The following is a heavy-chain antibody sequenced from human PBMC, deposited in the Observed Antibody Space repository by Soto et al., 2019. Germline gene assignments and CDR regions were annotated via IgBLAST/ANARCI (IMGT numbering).Heavy chain of an antibody. CDR2: ISSSSSTI. CDR1: GFTFSSYS. V-gene: IGHV3-48*04. Sequence: GGSLRLSCAASGFTFSSYSMNWVRQAPGKGLEWVSYISSSSSTIYYADSVKGRFTISRDNAKNSLYLQMNSLRAEDADVYDCARDQFEPGARDAFDFWGQGTLVTVSS. CDR3: ARDQFEPGARDAFDF. J-gene: IGHJ3*01. D-gene: IGHD2-8*02.